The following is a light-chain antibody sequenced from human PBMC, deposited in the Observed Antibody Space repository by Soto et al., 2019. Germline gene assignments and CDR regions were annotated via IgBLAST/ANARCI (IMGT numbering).Light chain of an antibody. CDR1: QSINTY. CDR3: QHSYSFPYT. Sequence: DIQMTQSPSSLSGSVGDRVTITCRASQSINTYLNWDQQKPGKAPKVLIYAASSLQSGVPSRFSGSGSWTDFTLTISTLQPEDVATYYSQHSYSFPYTFGQGTKLEIK. CDR2: AAS. J-gene: IGKJ2*01. V-gene: IGKV1-39*01.